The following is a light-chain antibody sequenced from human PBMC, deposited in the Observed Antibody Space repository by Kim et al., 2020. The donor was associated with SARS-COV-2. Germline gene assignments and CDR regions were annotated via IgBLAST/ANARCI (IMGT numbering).Light chain of an antibody. CDR2: DVN. V-gene: IGLV2-11*01. J-gene: IGLJ1*01. CDR3: CSYAGSPPYV. CDR1: SSDVGGYNY. Sequence: QSALTQPRSVSGSPGQSVTISCTGTSSDVGGYNYVSWYQQNPGKAPKVMIYDVNKRPSGVPDRFSGSKSGNTASLTISGLQAEDEADYYCCSYAGSPPYVFGSGTKVTVL.